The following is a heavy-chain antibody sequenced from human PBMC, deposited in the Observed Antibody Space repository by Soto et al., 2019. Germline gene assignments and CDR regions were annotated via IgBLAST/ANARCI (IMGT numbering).Heavy chain of an antibody. V-gene: IGHV1-46*01. CDR2: INPSGGST. CDR1: GYTFTSYY. Sequence: ASVKVSCKASGYTFTSYYMHWVRRAPGQGLEWMGIINPSGGSTSYAQKFQGRVTMTRDTSTSTVYMELSSLRSEDTAVYYCARGPEYCSGGSCYPALVDWFDPWGQGTLVTVSS. CDR3: ARGPEYCSGGSCYPALVDWFDP. J-gene: IGHJ5*02. D-gene: IGHD2-15*01.